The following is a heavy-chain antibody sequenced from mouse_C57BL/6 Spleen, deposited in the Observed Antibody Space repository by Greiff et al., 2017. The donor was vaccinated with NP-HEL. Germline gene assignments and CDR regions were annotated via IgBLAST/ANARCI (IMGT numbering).Heavy chain of an antibody. V-gene: IGHV5-9-1*02. CDR1: GFTFSSYA. CDR2: ISSGGDYI. J-gene: IGHJ3*01. CDR3: TRDQGGYYYGSSYPFAY. Sequence: DVQLVESGEGLVKPGGSLKLSCAASGFTFSSYAMSWVRQTPEKRLEWVAYISSGGDYIYYADTVKGRFTISRDNARNTLYLQMSSLKSEDTAMYYCTRDQGGYYYGSSYPFAYWGQGTLVTVSA. D-gene: IGHD1-1*01.